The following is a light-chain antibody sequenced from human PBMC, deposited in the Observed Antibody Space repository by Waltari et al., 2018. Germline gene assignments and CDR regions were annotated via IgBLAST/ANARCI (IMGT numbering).Light chain of an antibody. V-gene: IGKV1-39*01. J-gene: IGKJ1*01. CDR1: QVIANR. Sequence: DIQMTQSPPSLSASTGDRVTLTCQASQVIANRLSWYQQKPGKAPRLLIYAASNVNSVVSSRCSGSGAGTDSTLTISDLQSENFATYYCQYTYSTGTFGQGTKVDMK. CDR3: QYTYSTGT. CDR2: AAS.